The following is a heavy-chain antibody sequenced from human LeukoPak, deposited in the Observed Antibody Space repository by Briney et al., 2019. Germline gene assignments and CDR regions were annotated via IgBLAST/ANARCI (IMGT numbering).Heavy chain of an antibody. Sequence: GGSLRLSCAASGFTFSDYYMSWIRQAPGKGLEWISYISSSGSTIYYADSVKGRFTISRDNSKNTLYLQMNSLRAEDTAVYYCARDLDTAMVTFHYGMDVWGQGTTVTVSS. CDR3: ARDLDTAMVTFHYGMDV. D-gene: IGHD5-18*01. J-gene: IGHJ6*02. V-gene: IGHV3-11*04. CDR2: ISSSGSTI. CDR1: GFTFSDYY.